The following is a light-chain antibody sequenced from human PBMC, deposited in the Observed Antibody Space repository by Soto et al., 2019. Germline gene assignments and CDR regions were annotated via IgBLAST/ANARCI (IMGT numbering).Light chain of an antibody. Sequence: QSALTQPASVSGSPGQSITISCTGTSSDVGGYNYVSWYQQHPCKAPKLMIYDVSNRPSGVSNRFSGSKSGNTASLTISGLQVEDEADYYCSSYTSSSTLGVFGGGTKLTVL. V-gene: IGLV2-14*01. CDR3: SSYTSSSTLGV. CDR1: SSDVGGYNY. CDR2: DVS. J-gene: IGLJ2*01.